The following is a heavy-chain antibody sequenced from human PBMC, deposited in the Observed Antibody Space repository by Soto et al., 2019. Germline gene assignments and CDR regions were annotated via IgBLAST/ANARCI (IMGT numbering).Heavy chain of an antibody. J-gene: IGHJ5*02. Sequence: QVQLQESGPALVRPSETLSLTCTVSGGSITTGYYYWSWLRQTPGKGLEWIGYLYYSGTTNYNPSLKSRAAISIDTSKNQLSLQLNDVTAADTAVYYCAREDRAHDLQFDPWGQGILVTVSS. CDR1: GGSITTGYYY. CDR2: LYYSGTT. CDR3: AREDRAHDLQFDP. V-gene: IGHV4-61*01. D-gene: IGHD1-1*01.